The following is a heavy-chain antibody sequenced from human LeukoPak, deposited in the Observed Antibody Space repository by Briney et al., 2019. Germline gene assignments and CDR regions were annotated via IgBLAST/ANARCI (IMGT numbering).Heavy chain of an antibody. CDR1: GGSISSGSYY. CDR3: ARGPITIFGVVVLYYFDY. J-gene: IGHJ4*02. V-gene: IGHV4-61*02. D-gene: IGHD3-3*01. CDR2: IYTSGST. Sequence: MPSETLSLTCTVSGGSISSGSYYWRWIRQPAGKGLEWIGRIYTSGSTNYNPSLKSRLTISVDTSKNQFSLKLSSVPAADTAVYYCARGPITIFGVVVLYYFDYWGQGTLVTVSS.